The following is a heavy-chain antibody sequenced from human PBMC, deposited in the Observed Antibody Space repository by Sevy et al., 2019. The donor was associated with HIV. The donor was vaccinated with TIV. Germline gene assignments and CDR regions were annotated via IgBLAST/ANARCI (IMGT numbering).Heavy chain of an antibody. V-gene: IGHV3-30-3*01. CDR3: ARGGDSSGYYYNAFDI. CDR2: ISYDGSNK. J-gene: IGHJ3*02. CDR1: GFTFSSYA. D-gene: IGHD3-22*01. Sequence: GGSLRLSCAASGFTFSSYAMHWVRQAPGKGLEWVAVISYDGSNKYYADSVKGRFTISRDNSKNTLYLQMNSLRAEDTAVYYCARGGDSSGYYYNAFDIWGQRTMVTVSS.